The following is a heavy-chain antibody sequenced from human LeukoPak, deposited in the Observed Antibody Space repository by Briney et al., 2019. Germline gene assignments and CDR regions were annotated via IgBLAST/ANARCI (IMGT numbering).Heavy chain of an antibody. CDR1: GGSISSGDYY. CDR2: IYYSGST. CDR3: ARATSDWFDP. V-gene: IGHV4-30-4*01. J-gene: IGHJ5*02. Sequence: SETLSLTRTVSGGSISSGDYYWSWIRQPPGKGLEWIGYIYYSGSTYYNPSLKSRVTISVDTSKNQFSLKLSSVTAADTAVYYCARATSDWFDPWGQGTLVTVSS.